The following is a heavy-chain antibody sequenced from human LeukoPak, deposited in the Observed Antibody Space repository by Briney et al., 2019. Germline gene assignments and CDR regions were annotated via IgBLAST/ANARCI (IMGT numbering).Heavy chain of an antibody. CDR2: IYYSGST. D-gene: IGHD3-10*01. V-gene: IGHV4-39*01. Sequence: SETLSLTCTVSGASMRGSNYYWAWIRQTPGKGLEWIGSIYYSGSTHYTPSLKSRVTMSVDSSKNQFSLRVSSVTAADTAVYCCARNSSYYNTGGFDYWGQGILVTVSS. J-gene: IGHJ4*02. CDR3: ARNSSYYNTGGFDY. CDR1: GASMRGSNYY.